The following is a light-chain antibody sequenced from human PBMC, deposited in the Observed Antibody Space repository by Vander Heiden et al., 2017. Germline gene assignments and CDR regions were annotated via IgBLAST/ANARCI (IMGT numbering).Light chain of an antibody. CDR2: KDS. CDR3: QSSDSSDVYV. J-gene: IGLJ1*01. Sequence: SYELTQSPSVSVSPGQTARITCSGDALTKQYAYWYQQKPGQAPVLVISKDSERPSGIPERFSGSSSGTTVTLTISGVQAEDEADYYCQSSDSSDVYVFGIGTTVTVL. CDR1: ALTKQY. V-gene: IGLV3-25*03.